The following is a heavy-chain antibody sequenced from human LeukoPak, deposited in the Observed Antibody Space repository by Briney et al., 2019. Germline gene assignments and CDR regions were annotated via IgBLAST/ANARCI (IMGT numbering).Heavy chain of an antibody. D-gene: IGHD6-19*01. CDR2: ISGGGERT. CDR1: GIVFSNTA. J-gene: IGHJ5*02. V-gene: IGHV3-23*01. CDR3: GKDGGQYSSGPEFDP. Sequence: GGSLRLSCAASGIVFSNTAMNWARQSPGRGLEWVSAISGGGERTFYADSVKGRFTISRDNSKNMVYLQMNSLRADDTAIYYCGKDGGQYSSGPEFDPRGQGALVTVS.